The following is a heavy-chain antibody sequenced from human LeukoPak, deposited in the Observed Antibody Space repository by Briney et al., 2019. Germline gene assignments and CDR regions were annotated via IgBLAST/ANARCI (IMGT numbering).Heavy chain of an antibody. CDR1: GFTFSSYT. Sequence: GGSLRLSCAASGFTFSSYTMNWVRQAPGRGLEWVSGISGSGTNTYYADSVKGRFTISRDNSKNTLYLQMNNLRAEDMAVYYCAKGDKPVIAMVRFDYWGHGTLVTVSS. J-gene: IGHJ4*01. D-gene: IGHD5-18*01. CDR2: ISGSGTNT. CDR3: AKGDKPVIAMVRFDY. V-gene: IGHV3-23*01.